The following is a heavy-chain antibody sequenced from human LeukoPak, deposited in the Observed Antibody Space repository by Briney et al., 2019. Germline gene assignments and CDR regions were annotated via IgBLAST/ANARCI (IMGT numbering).Heavy chain of an antibody. V-gene: IGHV4-59*08. J-gene: IGHJ4*02. CDR3: ARFGAAAALVDY. D-gene: IGHD6-13*01. CDR2: ISYSGST. Sequence: PSETLSLTCTVSGGSISSYYWSWIRQPPGKGLEWIGYISYSGSTNYNPSLKSRVTISVDTSKNQFSLKMSYVTAADTAVYYCARFGAAAALVDYWGQGTLVTVSS. CDR1: GGSISSYY.